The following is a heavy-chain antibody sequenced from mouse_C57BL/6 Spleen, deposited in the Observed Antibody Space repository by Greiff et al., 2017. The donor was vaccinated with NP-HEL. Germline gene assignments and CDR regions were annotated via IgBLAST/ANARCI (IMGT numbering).Heavy chain of an antibody. Sequence: VQLKESGPELVKPGASVKMSCKASGYTFTDYNMHWVKQSHGKSLEWIGYINPNNGGTSYNQKFKGKATLTVNKSSSTAYMELRSLTSEDSAVYYCARYGYGSSPDYWGQGTTLTVSS. V-gene: IGHV1-22*01. J-gene: IGHJ2*01. D-gene: IGHD1-1*01. CDR1: GYTFTDYN. CDR3: ARYGYGSSPDY. CDR2: INPNNGGT.